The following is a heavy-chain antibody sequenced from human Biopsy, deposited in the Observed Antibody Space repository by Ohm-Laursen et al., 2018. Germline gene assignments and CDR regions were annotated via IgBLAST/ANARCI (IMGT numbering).Heavy chain of an antibody. Sequence: SETLPFTCAVSGDSIRNYYWSWIRQAAGKGLEWIGRIYPGGGTIYNPSLKSRVTMSVDTSKNHFSLNLNSVTAADTAVYYCAGIVLGPTNDAFDIWGQGTMVTVSS. CDR1: GDSIRNYY. J-gene: IGHJ3*02. CDR2: IYPGGGT. CDR3: AGIVLGPTNDAFDI. D-gene: IGHD1-26*01. V-gene: IGHV4-4*07.